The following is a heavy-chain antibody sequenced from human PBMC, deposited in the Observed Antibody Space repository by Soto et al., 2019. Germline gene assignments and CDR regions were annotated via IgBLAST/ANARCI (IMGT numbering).Heavy chain of an antibody. Sequence: SETLSLTCSVSGGSINSGGYFWSWIRQHPGKGLECIGYIYHSGITYYNPSLKSRVTISVDTSKNEFSLQLRSVTAADTAVYFCASFHNTSPGWLDPWGPGTLVTVYS. CDR3: ASFHNTSPGWLDP. CDR1: GGSINSGGYF. J-gene: IGHJ5*02. D-gene: IGHD1-20*01. CDR2: IYHSGIT. V-gene: IGHV4-31*03.